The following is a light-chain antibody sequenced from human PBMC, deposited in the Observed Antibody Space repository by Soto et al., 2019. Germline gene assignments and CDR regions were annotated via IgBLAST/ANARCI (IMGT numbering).Light chain of an antibody. V-gene: IGLV1-44*01. J-gene: IGLJ1*01. CDR1: SSNIGSNT. Sequence: QSALTQLSSASGTTGQRVTISCSGSSSNIGSNTVNWYEQLPGTAPKLLLYSNNQQPSGVPDRFSGSKSGTSASLAIRGIHSEDEADYYCAACDDSLNGYVFGTGTKVTV. CDR2: SNN. CDR3: AACDDSLNGYV.